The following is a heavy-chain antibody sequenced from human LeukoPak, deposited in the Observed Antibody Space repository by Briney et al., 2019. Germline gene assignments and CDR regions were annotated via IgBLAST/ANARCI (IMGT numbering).Heavy chain of an antibody. CDR3: ASRYTSMFDY. J-gene: IGHJ4*02. CDR1: GGSFSGYY. V-gene: IGHV4-34*01. CDR2: INHSGST. Sequence: ASETLSLTCAVYGGSFSGYYWSWIRQPPGKGLEWIGEINHSGSTNYNPSLKSRVTISVDTSKNQFSLKLSSVTAADTAVYYCASRYTSMFDYWGQGTLVTVSS. D-gene: IGHD1-14*01.